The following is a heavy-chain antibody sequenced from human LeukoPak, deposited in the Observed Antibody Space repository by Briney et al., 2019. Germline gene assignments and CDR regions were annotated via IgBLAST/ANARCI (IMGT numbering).Heavy chain of an antibody. J-gene: IGHJ4*02. Sequence: ASVKVSCKASGYTFTSYYMHWVRQAPGQGLEWMGIINPSGGSTSYAQKFQGRVTMTRDTSTSTVYMELSSLRSEDTAVYYCARDAVLRYFDWFGGGYFDYWGQGTLVTVSS. CDR2: INPSGGST. D-gene: IGHD3-9*01. CDR1: GYTFTSYY. V-gene: IGHV1-46*01. CDR3: ARDAVLRYFDWFGGGYFDY.